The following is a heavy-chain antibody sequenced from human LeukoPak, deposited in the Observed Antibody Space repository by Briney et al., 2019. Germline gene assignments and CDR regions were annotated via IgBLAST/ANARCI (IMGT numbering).Heavy chain of an antibody. CDR3: ATHYVSPGFYYMDV. CDR2: INPNSGGT. Sequence: GASVKVSCKASGYTFTGYYMHWVRQAPGQGLEWMGWINPNSGGTNYAQKFQGRVTMTRDTSISAAHMELSRLRSDDTAVSFRATHYVSPGFYYMDVWGKGTTVTVSS. CDR1: GYTFTGYY. V-gene: IGHV1-2*02. D-gene: IGHD3-16*01. J-gene: IGHJ6*03.